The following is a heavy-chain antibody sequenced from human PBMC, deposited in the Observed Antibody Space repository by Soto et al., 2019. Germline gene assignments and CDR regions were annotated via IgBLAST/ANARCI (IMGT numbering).Heavy chain of an antibody. V-gene: IGHV1-2*02. D-gene: IGHD1-1*01. CDR3: AKDKRGTEYGDFDY. CDR2: INPKTGDT. CDR1: RYTFTGYY. Sequence: GASVNVSCKASRYTFTGYYLHWVRQAPGQGLEWMGWINPKTGDTTYAQKFQGRVTLTRETSISTAYMELGRLGSDDTAVYYCAKDKRGTEYGDFDYWGQGTLVTV. J-gene: IGHJ4*02.